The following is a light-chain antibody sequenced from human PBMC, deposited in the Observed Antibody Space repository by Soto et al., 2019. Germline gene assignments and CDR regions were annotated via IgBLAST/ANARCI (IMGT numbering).Light chain of an antibody. CDR2: AVS. Sequence: QSVLTQPASVSGSPGQSITISCTGTSSDVGLYDYVSWYQQHPGKAPQLMIYAVSNRPSGVSNRFSASKSGNTASLFISGLQAEEEADYYCSSYTSDSSYVFGSGTKFTVL. CDR1: SSDVGLYDY. V-gene: IGLV2-14*01. CDR3: SSYTSDSSYV. J-gene: IGLJ1*01.